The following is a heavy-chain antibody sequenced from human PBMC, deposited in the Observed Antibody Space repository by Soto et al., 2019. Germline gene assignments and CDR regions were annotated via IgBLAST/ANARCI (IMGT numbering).Heavy chain of an antibody. Sequence: QVQLVESGGGVVQPGRSLRLSCAASGFTFSRYGMHWVRHAPGKGLEWVAVIWYDGSNKYYADSVKGRFTISRDNSKNTLYLQMNSLRAEDTAVYYCARDHYGEGGGVDYWGQGTLVTVSS. CDR2: IWYDGSNK. V-gene: IGHV3-33*01. CDR3: ARDHYGEGGGVDY. D-gene: IGHD4-17*01. CDR1: GFTFSRYG. J-gene: IGHJ4*02.